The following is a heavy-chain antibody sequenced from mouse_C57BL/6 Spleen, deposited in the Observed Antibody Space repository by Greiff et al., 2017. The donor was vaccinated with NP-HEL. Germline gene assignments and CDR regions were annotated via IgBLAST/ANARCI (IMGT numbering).Heavy chain of an antibody. CDR1: GYTFTSYW. Sequence: QVQLKQPGAELVMPGASVKLSCKASGYTFTSYWMHWVKQRPGQGLEWIGEIDPSDSYTNYNQKFKGKSTLTVDKSSSTAYMQLSSLTSEDSAVYYCARSGYSNSPYYFDYWGQGTTLTVSS. D-gene: IGHD2-5*01. J-gene: IGHJ2*01. V-gene: IGHV1-69*01. CDR3: ARSGYSNSPYYFDY. CDR2: IDPSDSYT.